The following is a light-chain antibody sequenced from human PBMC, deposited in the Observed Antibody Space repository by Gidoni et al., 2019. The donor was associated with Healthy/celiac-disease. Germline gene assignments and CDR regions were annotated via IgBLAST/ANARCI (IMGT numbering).Light chain of an antibody. J-gene: IGLJ3*02. CDR1: SSNIGSNY. Sequence: HSVLPQPPSASATPGQRVPISCSGSSSNIGSNYVYWYQQLPGTAPKLLIYRNNQRPSGVPDRLSGSKSGTSASLAISGLRSEDEADYYCAAWDDSLSGHWVFGGGTKLTVL. CDR2: RNN. CDR3: AAWDDSLSGHWV. V-gene: IGLV1-47*01.